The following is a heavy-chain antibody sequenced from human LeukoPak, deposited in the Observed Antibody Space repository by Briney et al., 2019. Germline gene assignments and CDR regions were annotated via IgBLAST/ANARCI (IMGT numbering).Heavy chain of an antibody. CDR1: GGSFSDYY. V-gene: IGHV4-34*01. CDR2: INHSGST. CDR3: ARGYGGLDY. J-gene: IGHJ4*02. Sequence: SETLSLTCAVYGGSFSDYYWSWIRQPPGKGLEWIGEINHSGSTNYNPSLKSRVTISVDTSKNQFSLKLSSVTAADTAVYYCARGYGGLDYWGQGTLVTVSS. D-gene: IGHD4-23*01.